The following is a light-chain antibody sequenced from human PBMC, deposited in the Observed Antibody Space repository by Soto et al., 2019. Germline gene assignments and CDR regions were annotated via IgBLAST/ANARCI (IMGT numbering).Light chain of an antibody. V-gene: IGKV1-39*01. CDR2: GAS. Sequence: DIQMTQSPSSLSASVGDRVTITCRARQSISTYLNWYQHKPGNAPKLLISGASSLHSRVPSRITGSGSGTEFTLTISSLQRADVVTYFCQQSYRIPYTFGQGTTLEI. CDR3: QQSYRIPYT. J-gene: IGKJ2*01. CDR1: QSISTY.